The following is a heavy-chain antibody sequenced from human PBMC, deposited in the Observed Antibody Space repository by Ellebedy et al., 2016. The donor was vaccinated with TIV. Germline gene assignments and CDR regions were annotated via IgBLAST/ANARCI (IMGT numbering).Heavy chain of an antibody. D-gene: IGHD1-26*01. CDR2: INHSRNT. CDR3: ARGRGGSYSIPFDH. V-gene: IGHV4-34*01. J-gene: IGHJ4*02. Sequence: SETLSLXCAVYGGSFTHYYWSWIRQSPGKGLEWIGEINHSRNTYYNPSLKSRVTISVDTSKNQFSLRLGSVTAADTAMYYCARGRGGSYSIPFDHWGQGTLVTVSS. CDR1: GGSFTHYY.